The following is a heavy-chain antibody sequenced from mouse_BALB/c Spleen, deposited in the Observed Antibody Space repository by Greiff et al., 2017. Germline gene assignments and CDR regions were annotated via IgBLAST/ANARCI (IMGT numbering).Heavy chain of an antibody. V-gene: IGHV3-8*02. D-gene: IGHD2-1*01. Sequence: EVKLEESGPSLVKPSQTLSLTCSVTGDSITSGYWNWIRKFPGNKLEYMGYISYSGSTYYNPSLKSRISITRDTSKNQYYLQLNSVTTEDTATYYCASPIYYGNYEFAYWGQGTLVTVSA. CDR1: GDSITSGY. J-gene: IGHJ3*01. CDR2: ISYSGST. CDR3: ASPIYYGNYEFAY.